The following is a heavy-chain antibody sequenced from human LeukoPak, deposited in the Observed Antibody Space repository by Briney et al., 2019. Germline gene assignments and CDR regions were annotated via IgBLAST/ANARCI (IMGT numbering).Heavy chain of an antibody. CDR1: GYTFTGYY. D-gene: IGHD5-24*01. J-gene: IGHJ4*02. CDR2: INPNSGGT. CDR3: ARGIEEIGKDY. Sequence: GASVKVSCKASGYTFTGYYMHWVRQAPGQGLEWMGWINPNSGGTNCAQKFQGRVTMTRDTSISTAYMELSRLRSDDTAVYYCARGIEEIGKDYWGQGTLVTVSS. V-gene: IGHV1-2*02.